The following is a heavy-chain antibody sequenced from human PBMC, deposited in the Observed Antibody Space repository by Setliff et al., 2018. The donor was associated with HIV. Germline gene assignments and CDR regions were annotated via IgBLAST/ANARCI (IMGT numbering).Heavy chain of an antibody. Sequence: SETLSLTCAVYGGSFSGYYWSWIRQSPGKGLEWIGEINHSGSTKYNPSLKSRVTISVDTSKNQFSLNLSSVTAADTAVYYCARHGAFYYYYYMDVWGKGTTVTVSS. CDR2: INHSGST. CDR3: ARHGAFYYYYYMDV. CDR1: GGSFSGYY. V-gene: IGHV4-34*01. J-gene: IGHJ6*03.